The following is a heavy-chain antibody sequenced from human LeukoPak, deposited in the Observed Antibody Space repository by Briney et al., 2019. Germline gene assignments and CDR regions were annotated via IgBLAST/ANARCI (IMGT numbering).Heavy chain of an antibody. V-gene: IGHV4-30-4*08. CDR1: GGSTSSGDYY. J-gene: IGHJ4*02. CDR2: IYYSGST. CDR3: ARAGDTAMVDY. Sequence: SQTLSLTCTVSGGSTSSGDYYWSWIRQPPGKGLEWIGYIYYSGSTYYNPSLKSRVTISVDTSKNQFSLKLSSVTAADTAVYYCARAGDTAMVDYWGQGTLVTVSS. D-gene: IGHD5-18*01.